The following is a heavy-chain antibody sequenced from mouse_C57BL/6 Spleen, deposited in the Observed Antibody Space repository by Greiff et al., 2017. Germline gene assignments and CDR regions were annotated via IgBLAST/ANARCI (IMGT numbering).Heavy chain of an antibody. CDR1: GYAFSSYW. D-gene: IGHD2-4*01. CDR3: ARWGSTMITFDY. V-gene: IGHV1-80*01. J-gene: IGHJ2*01. Sequence: VQLQQSGAELVKPGASVKISCKASGYAFSSYWMNWVKQRPGKGLEWIGQIYPGDGDTNYNGKFKGKATLTADKSSSTAYMQLSSLTSEDSAVYFCARWGSTMITFDYWGQGTTLTVSS. CDR2: IYPGDGDT.